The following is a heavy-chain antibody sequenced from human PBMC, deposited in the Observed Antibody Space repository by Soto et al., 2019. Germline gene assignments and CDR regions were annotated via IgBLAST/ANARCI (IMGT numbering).Heavy chain of an antibody. V-gene: IGHV2-5*02. CDR1: GFSLSTSGVG. D-gene: IGHD5-12*01. Sequence: QITLKESGPPLVKPTQTLTLTCTFSGFSLSTSGVGVGWIRQPPGKALEWLALIYWDDDKRYTPSQKSRLTITKDTHNTQVVLTKTSMDAVDAATFYCARRGVGYESWGQGTMVTVSS. CDR2: IYWDDDK. CDR3: ARRGVGYES. J-gene: IGHJ3*01.